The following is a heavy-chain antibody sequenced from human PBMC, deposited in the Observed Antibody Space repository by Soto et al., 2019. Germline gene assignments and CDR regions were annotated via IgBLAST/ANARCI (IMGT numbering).Heavy chain of an antibody. CDR1: GGSISSGGYY. V-gene: IGHV4-31*03. Sequence: PSETLSLTCTVSGGSISSGGYYWSWIRQHPGKGLEWIGYIYYSGSTYYNPSLKSRVTISVDTSKNQFSLKLSSVTAADTAVYYCARVRYFDWPSSEPPPRQYYFDYWGQGTLVTVSS. J-gene: IGHJ4*02. CDR3: ARVRYFDWPSSEPPPRQYYFDY. CDR2: IYYSGST. D-gene: IGHD3-9*01.